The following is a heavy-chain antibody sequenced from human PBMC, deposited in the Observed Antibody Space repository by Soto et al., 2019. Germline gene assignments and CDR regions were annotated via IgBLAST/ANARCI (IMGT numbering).Heavy chain of an antibody. Sequence: QVQLQESGPGLVKPSQTLSLTCTVSGGSISSGGYYWSWIRQHPGKGLEWIGYIYYSGSTYYNPSLKSRVTISVDTSQNQYSLKLSSVTAADTAVYYCASESGAIWRGCSGSCHFAYWGQGTLVTVSS. D-gene: IGHD1-26*01. CDR3: ASESGAIWRGCSGSCHFAY. V-gene: IGHV4-31*03. CDR2: IYYSGST. CDR1: GGSISSGGYY. J-gene: IGHJ4*02.